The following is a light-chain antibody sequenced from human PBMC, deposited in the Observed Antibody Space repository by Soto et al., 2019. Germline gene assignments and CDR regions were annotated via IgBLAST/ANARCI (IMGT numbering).Light chain of an antibody. V-gene: IGKV1-5*03. CDR1: QGISSW. CDR3: QQYNNYFWA. J-gene: IGKJ1*01. Sequence: DIQMTQSPSSVSASVGYRVTISFLASQGISSWLAWYQQKPGKAPKLLILKASSLESGVPSRFSGSGSGTEFTLTISSLQPDDLATYYCQQYNNYFWAFGQGTKVDIK. CDR2: KAS.